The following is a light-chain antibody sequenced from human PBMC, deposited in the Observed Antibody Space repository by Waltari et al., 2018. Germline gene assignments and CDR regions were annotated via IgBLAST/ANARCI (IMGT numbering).Light chain of an antibody. Sequence: DIVMTQSPSTLPVSLGARAHINCKSSQNLLSSSNNKKLLAWFQQRPGQSPKLRIYWASTRQSGVPDRFSGSESGTNFTLTINSLQPEDVALYYCQQFYSIPYTFGQGTKLEIK. CDR3: QQFYSIPYT. CDR1: QNLLSSSNNKKL. CDR2: WAS. J-gene: IGKJ2*01. V-gene: IGKV4-1*01.